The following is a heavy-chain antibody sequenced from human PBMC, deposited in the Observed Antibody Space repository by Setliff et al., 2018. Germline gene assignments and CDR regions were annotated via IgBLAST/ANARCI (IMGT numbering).Heavy chain of an antibody. D-gene: IGHD3-22*01. V-gene: IGHV1-69*06. CDR3: ATTRDDSSGYLLGIFAFDI. CDR1: GGTFSSYA. Sequence: SVKVSCKASGGTFSSYAISWVRQAPGQGLEWMGGIIPIFGTANYAQKFQGRVTITADKSTSTAYMELSSLRSEDTAVYYCATTRDDSSGYLLGIFAFDIWGQGTMVTVSS. CDR2: IIPIFGTA. J-gene: IGHJ3*02.